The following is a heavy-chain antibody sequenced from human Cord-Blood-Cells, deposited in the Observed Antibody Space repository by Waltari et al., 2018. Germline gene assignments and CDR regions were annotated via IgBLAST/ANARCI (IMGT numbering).Heavy chain of an antibody. V-gene: IGHV1-2*02. CDR1: AYAIPASS. D-gene: IGHD5-12*01. Sequence: QVKLFLSGAEAKKTGASVTVSCGASAYAIPASSIHGLRQAPGQGLEWMGWINPNSGGTNYAQKFQGRVTMTRDTSISTAYMELSRLRSDDTAVYYCARDGYNFAFDIWGQGTMVTVSS. CDR2: INPNSGGT. CDR3: ARDGYNFAFDI. J-gene: IGHJ3*02.